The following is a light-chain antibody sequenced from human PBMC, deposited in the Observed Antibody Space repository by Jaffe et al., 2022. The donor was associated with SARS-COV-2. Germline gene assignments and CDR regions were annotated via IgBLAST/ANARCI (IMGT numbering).Light chain of an antibody. CDR3: SSYTSSITSTV. CDR1: SSDVGGYTY. Sequence: QSALTQPASVSGSPGQSITISCTGTSSDVGGYTYVSWYQQHPGKAPKLMIYDVSNRPSGVSNRFSGSKSGNTASLTISGLQAEDEADYYCSSYTSSITSTVFGGGTRLTVL. V-gene: IGLV2-14*01. J-gene: IGLJ2*01. CDR2: DVS.